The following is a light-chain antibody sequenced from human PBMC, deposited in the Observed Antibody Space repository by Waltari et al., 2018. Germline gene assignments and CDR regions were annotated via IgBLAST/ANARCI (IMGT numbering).Light chain of an antibody. J-gene: IGLJ3*02. CDR2: ANY. CDR3: ATWDDSLSGRV. Sequence: QSVLTQPPSTSGTPGQRVTISCSGSTSNIGTNTVTWYQLLPGTAPKTVIFANYHRPSGVPARFSASKSGPSASLVISGLQSADEADYFCATWDDSLSGRVFGGGTKVTVL. CDR1: TSNIGTNT. V-gene: IGLV1-44*01.